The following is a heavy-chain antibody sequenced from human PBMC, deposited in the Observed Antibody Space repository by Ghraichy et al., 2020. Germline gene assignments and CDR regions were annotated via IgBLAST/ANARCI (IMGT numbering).Heavy chain of an antibody. CDR3: ARGYNWNYWYCDL. V-gene: IGHV3-23*01. J-gene: IGHJ2*01. CDR2: ISGSGGSP. Sequence: GESLNISCAASGFTFSSYAMSWVRQAPGKGLEWVSAISGSGGSPYYADSVKGRFTISRDNSKNTLFLQMNNLRVEDTAVYYCARGYNWNYWYCDLWGRGTLVTVSS. D-gene: IGHD1-20*01. CDR1: GFTFSSYA.